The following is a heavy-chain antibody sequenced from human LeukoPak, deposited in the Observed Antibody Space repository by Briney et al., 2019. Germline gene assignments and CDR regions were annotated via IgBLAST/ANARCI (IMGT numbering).Heavy chain of an antibody. CDR3: ARMWRDGCNSYYFDS. V-gene: IGHV4-34*01. CDR2: INHSGST. D-gene: IGHD5-24*01. J-gene: IGHJ4*02. Sequence: INHSGSTNYNPSLKSRVTISVDTSKNQFSLKVSSVTAADTAVYYCARMWRDGCNSYYFDSWGQGTLVTVSS.